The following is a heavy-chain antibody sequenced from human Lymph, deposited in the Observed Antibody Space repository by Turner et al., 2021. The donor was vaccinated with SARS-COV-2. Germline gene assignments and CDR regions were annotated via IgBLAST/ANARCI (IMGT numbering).Heavy chain of an antibody. Sequence: EVQLVESGGGLVKPGGSLRLSCAASGFTFSTSSMTWVRQAPGKGLEWISSISSSSSYIYYADSVKGRFTICRVDAKNSLYLQMNSLRVEDTAVYYCARDIPTTADYFDYWGQGTLVTVSS. J-gene: IGHJ4*02. V-gene: IGHV3-21*01. D-gene: IGHD4-17*01. CDR1: GFTFSTSS. CDR3: ARDIPTTADYFDY. CDR2: ISSSSSYI.